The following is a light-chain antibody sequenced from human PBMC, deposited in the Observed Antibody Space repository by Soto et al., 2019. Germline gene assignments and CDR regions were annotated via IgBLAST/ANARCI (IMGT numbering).Light chain of an antibody. CDR1: QSVSSSY. V-gene: IGKV3-15*01. Sequence: IVLTQSPGTLSLSPWERATLSCRASQSVSSSYLAWYQQKPGQAPRLLIYGASTRATGIPARFSGSGSGTEFTLPISSLQSADFAVYYCQQYNNCPPITFGQGTRLEIK. CDR3: QQYNNCPPIT. J-gene: IGKJ5*01. CDR2: GAS.